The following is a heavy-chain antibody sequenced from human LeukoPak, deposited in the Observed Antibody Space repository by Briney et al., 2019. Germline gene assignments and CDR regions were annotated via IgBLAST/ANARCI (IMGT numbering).Heavy chain of an antibody. V-gene: IGHV3-9*01. CDR1: GFTFDDYA. D-gene: IGHD5-12*01. CDR3: AKDIYSGYDSYYFDY. CDR2: ISWNSGSI. Sequence: PGRSLRLSCAASGFTFDDYAMHWVRQAPGEGLEWVSGISWNSGSIGYADSVKGRFTISRDNAKNSLYLQMNSLRAEDTALYYCAKDIYSGYDSYYFDYWGQGTLVTVSS. J-gene: IGHJ4*02.